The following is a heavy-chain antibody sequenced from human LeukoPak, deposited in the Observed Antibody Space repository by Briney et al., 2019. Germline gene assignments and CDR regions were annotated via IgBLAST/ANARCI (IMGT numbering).Heavy chain of an antibody. J-gene: IGHJ3*02. CDR3: ARDFRLGYCSSTSCPAGAFDI. V-gene: IGHV3-11*01. CDR1: GFTFSDYY. Sequence: PGGSLRLSCAASGFTFSDYYMSWIRQAPGKGLGWVSYISSSGSTIYYADSVKGRFTISRDNAKNSLYLQMNSLRAEDTAVYYCARDFRLGYCSSTSCPAGAFDIWGQGTMVTVSS. CDR2: ISSSGSTI. D-gene: IGHD2-2*01.